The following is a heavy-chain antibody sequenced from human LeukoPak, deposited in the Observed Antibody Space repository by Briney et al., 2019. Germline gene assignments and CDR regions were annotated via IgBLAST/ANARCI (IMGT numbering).Heavy chain of an antibody. D-gene: IGHD6-19*01. V-gene: IGHV1-69*04. CDR3: ARGIAVAERFDY. Sequence: SVKVSCKASGGTFSSYAISRVRQAPGQGLEWMGRIIPIFGIANYAQKFQGRVTITADKSTSTAYMELSGLRSEDTAVYYCARGIAVAERFDYWGQGTLVTVSS. J-gene: IGHJ4*02. CDR1: GGTFSSYA. CDR2: IIPIFGIA.